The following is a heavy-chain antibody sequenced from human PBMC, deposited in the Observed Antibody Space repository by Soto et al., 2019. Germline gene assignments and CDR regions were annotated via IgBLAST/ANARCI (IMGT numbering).Heavy chain of an antibody. CDR1: RFTFSDYG. V-gene: IGHV3-7*03. D-gene: IGHD1-26*01. CDR3: TNDKFSGSYYVRGLTYYFEY. Sequence: PGGSLRLSCAASRFTFSDYGMHWVRQAPGKGLEWVANIRQDESEKNYADSVKGRFTISRDNAKSSVYLQMNSLRAEDTAVYYCTNDKFSGSYYVRGLTYYFEYWGQGTLVTVSS. J-gene: IGHJ4*02. CDR2: IRQDESEK.